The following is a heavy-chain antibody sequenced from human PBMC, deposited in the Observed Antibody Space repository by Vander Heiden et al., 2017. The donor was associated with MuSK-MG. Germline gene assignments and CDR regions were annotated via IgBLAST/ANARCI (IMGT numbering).Heavy chain of an antibody. CDR2: FYSGGGT. CDR1: GGSISDTSYY. D-gene: IGHD4-17*01. J-gene: IGHJ5*02. CDR3: ARHATVISLFYFDP. V-gene: IGHV4-39*01. Sequence: QLHLQESGPGLVKPSETLSLTCNVSGGSISDTSYYWGWIRPPPGKGLEWIGSFYSGGGTYYNPSLKSRLTISVDRPHSQFSLRLSDVTAADTALYYCARHATVISLFYFDPWGPGTLVIVSS.